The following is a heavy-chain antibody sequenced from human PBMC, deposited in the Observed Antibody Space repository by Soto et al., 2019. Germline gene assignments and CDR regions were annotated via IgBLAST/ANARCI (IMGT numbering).Heavy chain of an antibody. V-gene: IGHV3-23*01. CDR1: GFTFSSYA. Sequence: GGSLRLSCAASGFTFSSYAMSWVRQAPGKGLEWVSAISGSGGSTYYADSVKGRFTISRDNSKNTLYLQMNSLRAEDTAVYYCARDDYDILTRFNYWGQGTLVTVSS. CDR2: ISGSGGST. D-gene: IGHD3-9*01. CDR3: ARDDYDILTRFNY. J-gene: IGHJ4*02.